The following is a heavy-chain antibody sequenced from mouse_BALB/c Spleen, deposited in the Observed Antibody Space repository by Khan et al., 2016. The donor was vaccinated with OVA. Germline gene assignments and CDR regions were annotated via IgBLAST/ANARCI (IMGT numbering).Heavy chain of an antibody. CDR1: GFNIKDTY. CDR2: IAPANGNT. J-gene: IGHJ1*01. CDR3: ARPSYDPRDFEV. D-gene: IGHD2-3*01. V-gene: IGHV14-3*02. Sequence: VQLKQSGAELVKPGASVKLSCTASGFNIKDTYLHWVKQRPEQGLEWIGRIAPANGNTQYDPKFQGKATLTSDTSSNTSYLQLNSLTSEDTAVYYCARPSYDPRDFEVRGAGTTVTVS.